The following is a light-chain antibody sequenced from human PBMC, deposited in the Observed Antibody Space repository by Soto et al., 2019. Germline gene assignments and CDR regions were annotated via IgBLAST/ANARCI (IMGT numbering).Light chain of an antibody. Sequence: VQMTQSPSSLSASVGDRVTITCRASQDINSWLAWYQQKPGKAPKSLIYVASSLQTGVPLRFSGSGSGTVFTLTISSLQPEDSATYYCQQYNIYPLTFGGGTKVAIK. J-gene: IGKJ4*01. CDR2: VAS. V-gene: IGKV1D-16*01. CDR3: QQYNIYPLT. CDR1: QDINSW.